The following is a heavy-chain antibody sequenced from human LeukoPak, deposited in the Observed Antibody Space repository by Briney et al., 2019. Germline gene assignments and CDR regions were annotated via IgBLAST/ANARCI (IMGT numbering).Heavy chain of an antibody. J-gene: IGHJ4*02. V-gene: IGHV3-7*01. Sequence: GGSLRLSCALSGFTFSQYWMSWGCQGPGEGLEWVADINQDGSEKYYVDSVKGGFTISRDNTKNSLSLQMNSLRAEDTAVYFCARDGVADGLYLDSWGQGALVTVSS. D-gene: IGHD6-13*01. CDR1: GFTFSQYW. CDR3: ARDGVADGLYLDS. CDR2: INQDGSEK.